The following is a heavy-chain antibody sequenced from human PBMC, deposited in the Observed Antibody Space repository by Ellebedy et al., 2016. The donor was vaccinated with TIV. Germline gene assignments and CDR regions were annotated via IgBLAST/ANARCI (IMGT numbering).Heavy chain of an antibody. J-gene: IGHJ4*02. D-gene: IGHD5-24*01. CDR1: GGSISGYY. Sequence: MPSETLSLTCTVSGGSISGYYWSWIRQPPGKGLEWISEINHGGSTKYNPSLKSRVTISVDTSKNQFSLKLSSVTAADTAVYYCARRQGGWLQTTRYYFDYWGQGTLVTVSS. V-gene: IGHV4-34*01. CDR2: INHGGST. CDR3: ARRQGGWLQTTRYYFDY.